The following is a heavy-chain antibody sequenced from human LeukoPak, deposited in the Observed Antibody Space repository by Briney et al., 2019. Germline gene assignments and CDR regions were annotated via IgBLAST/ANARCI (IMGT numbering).Heavy chain of an antibody. V-gene: IGHV1-18*01. D-gene: IGHD3-3*01. CDR2: ISAYNGNT. CDR1: GYTFTSYG. CDR3: ARERAYGTYYDFWSGYYYYYGMDV. J-gene: IGHJ6*02. Sequence: RASVKVSCKASGYTFTSYGISWVRQAPGQGLEWMGWISAYNGNTNYAQKLQGRVTMTTDTSTSTAYMELRSLRSDDTAVYYCARERAYGTYYDFWSGYYYYYGMDVWGQGTTVTVSS.